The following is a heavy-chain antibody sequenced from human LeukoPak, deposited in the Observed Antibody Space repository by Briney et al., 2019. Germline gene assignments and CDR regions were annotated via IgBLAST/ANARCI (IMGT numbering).Heavy chain of an antibody. J-gene: IGHJ4*02. Sequence: ETLSLTCTVSGGSISSGDYYWSWIRQPPGKGLEWVSGISGSGGSTYYADSVRGRFTISRDNSKNTLFLQMNSLRAEDTAVYYCAKALDYFDYWGQGTLVTVSS. CDR2: ISGSGGST. V-gene: IGHV3-23*01. CDR3: AKALDYFDY. CDR1: GGSISSGDYY.